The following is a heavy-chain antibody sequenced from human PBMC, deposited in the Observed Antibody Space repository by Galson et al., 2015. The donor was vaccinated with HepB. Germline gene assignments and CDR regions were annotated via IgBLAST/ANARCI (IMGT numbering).Heavy chain of an antibody. J-gene: IGHJ4*02. D-gene: IGHD3-16*01. CDR3: ARTFYFDY. Sequence: SLRLSCAASGFTFSSYAMNWVRQAPGKGLEWVAVLSSHGDNEYYADSVKGRFTISIDNFENTVYLQMHSLRVEDTAVYYCARTFYFDYWGQGTLVTVSS. CDR1: GFTFSSYA. V-gene: IGHV3-30*04. CDR2: LSSHGDNE.